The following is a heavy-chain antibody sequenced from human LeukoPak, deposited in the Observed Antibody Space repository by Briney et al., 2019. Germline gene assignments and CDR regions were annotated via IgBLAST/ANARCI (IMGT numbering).Heavy chain of an antibody. D-gene: IGHD3-3*01. J-gene: IGHJ4*02. CDR3: ASYRLRFFEWLSLPFDF. CDR2: IKQDGSEK. Sequence: PGGSLRLSCAASGFTFSSYWMSWVRQAPGKGLEWVANIKQDGSEKYYVDSVKGRFTISRDNAKNSLYLQMNSLRAEDTAVYYCASYRLRFFEWLSLPFDFWGRGTLVTVSS. V-gene: IGHV3-7*01. CDR1: GFTFSSYW.